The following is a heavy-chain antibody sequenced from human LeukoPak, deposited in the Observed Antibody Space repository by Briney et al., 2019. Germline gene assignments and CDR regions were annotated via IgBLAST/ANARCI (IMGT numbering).Heavy chain of an antibody. V-gene: IGHV3-30-3*01. Sequence: GGSPRLSCAASGFTFSSYAMHWVRQAPGKGLEWVAVISYDGSNKYYADSVKGRFTISRDNSKNTLYLQMNSLRAEDTAVYYCARRVSGALSVPYYYYGMDVWGQGTTVTVSS. CDR1: GFTFSSYA. D-gene: IGHD2/OR15-2a*01. CDR2: ISYDGSNK. CDR3: ARRVSGALSVPYYYYGMDV. J-gene: IGHJ6*02.